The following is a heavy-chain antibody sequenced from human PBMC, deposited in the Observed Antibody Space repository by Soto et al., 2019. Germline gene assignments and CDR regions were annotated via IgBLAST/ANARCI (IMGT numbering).Heavy chain of an antibody. CDR1: GYTFINYH. CDR3: AKSPRGEMATD. CDR2: INTYNGMT. J-gene: IGHJ4*02. Sequence: QVQLVQSGGEVKKPGASVTVSCKASGYTFINYHITWVRQAPGQGLEWMAWINTYNGMTDYAQRFQGRVTMTRDISTSTAYMELRNPGSDDTAVYFCAKSPRGEMATDWGQETLVTVSS. V-gene: IGHV1-18*01. D-gene: IGHD5-12*01.